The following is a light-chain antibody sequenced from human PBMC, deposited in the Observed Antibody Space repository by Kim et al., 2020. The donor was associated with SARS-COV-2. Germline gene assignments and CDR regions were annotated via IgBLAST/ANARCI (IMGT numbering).Light chain of an antibody. V-gene: IGKV4-1*01. Sequence: RAPINCKSSQSVLYSSSNKNYLAWYQQKPGQPPKLLIYWASTRESGVPDRFSGSGSGTDFTLTISSLQAEDVAVYYCQQYYGSPYTFGQGTKLEI. J-gene: IGKJ2*01. CDR3: QQYYGSPYT. CDR2: WAS. CDR1: QSVLYSSSNKNY.